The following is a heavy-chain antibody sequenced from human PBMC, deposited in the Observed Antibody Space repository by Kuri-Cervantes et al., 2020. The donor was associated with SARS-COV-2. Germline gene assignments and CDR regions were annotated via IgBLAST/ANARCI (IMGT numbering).Heavy chain of an antibody. CDR2: IYTSGST. Sequence: SETLSLTCTVSGGSISSGSYYWSWIRQPAGKGLEWIGHIYTSGSTNYNPSLKSRVTMSVDTSKNQFSLKLSSVTAADTAVYYCAKVHAGYYYDSSGYNSNAFDIWGQGTMVTVSS. J-gene: IGHJ3*02. CDR1: GGSISSGSYY. CDR3: AKVHAGYYYDSSGYNSNAFDI. V-gene: IGHV4-61*09. D-gene: IGHD3-22*01.